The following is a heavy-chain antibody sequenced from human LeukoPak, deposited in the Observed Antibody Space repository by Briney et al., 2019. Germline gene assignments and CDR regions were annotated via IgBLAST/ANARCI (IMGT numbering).Heavy chain of an antibody. D-gene: IGHD3-10*01. V-gene: IGHV3-7*05. CDR1: GFIFSDDW. J-gene: IGHJ4*02. CDR2: IKEDGSDK. CDR3: SRYFSGWNPACRLDF. Sequence: GGSLRLSCAASGFIFSDDWMSWVRQAPGRGLEWVASIKEDGSDKYYLDSVKGRFTVSRDNAKKSLYLQMNSLSAEDTAVYYRSRYFSGWNPACRLDFWGQGALVTVSS.